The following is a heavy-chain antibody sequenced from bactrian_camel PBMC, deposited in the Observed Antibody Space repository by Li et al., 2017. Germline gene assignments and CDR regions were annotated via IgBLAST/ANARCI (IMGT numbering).Heavy chain of an antibody. CDR1: GYTYGTYC. D-gene: IGHD6*01. J-gene: IGHJ4*01. Sequence: QVQLVESGGGSVQAGGSLRVSCAASGYTYGTYCMAWFRQAPGKERQGVAAIWPSDRRSYADSVKGRFTISHDNAKNTMYLQMNSLKPEDTAVYYCAADQDPFGTVVLVGCPPYKYRGQETQVTVS. CDR2: IWPSDRR. CDR3: AADQDPFGTVVLVGCPPYKY. V-gene: IGHV3S55*01.